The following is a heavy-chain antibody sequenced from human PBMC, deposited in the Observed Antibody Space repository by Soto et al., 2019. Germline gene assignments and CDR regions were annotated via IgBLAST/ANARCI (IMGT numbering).Heavy chain of an antibody. CDR1: GFTFSRYG. V-gene: IGHV3-30*18. D-gene: IGHD1-26*01. CDR2: ISYDGSNK. J-gene: IGHJ4*02. CDR3: AKDSRSEWEPPSD. Sequence: QVQLVESGGGVVQPGRSLSLSCAASGFTFSRYGMHWVRQAPGKGLEWVAVISYDGSNKYYADSVKGRFTISRDNSKNTLYLQMNSLRAEDTAVYYCAKDSRSEWEPPSDWGQGTLVTVSS.